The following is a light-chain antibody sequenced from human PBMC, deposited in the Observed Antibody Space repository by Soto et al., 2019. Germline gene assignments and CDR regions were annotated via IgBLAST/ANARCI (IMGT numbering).Light chain of an antibody. V-gene: IGKV1-5*01. CDR2: DAS. CDR1: QSISSW. CDR3: QQYNSYPWT. Sequence: DIQMTQSPSPLSASVGDRVTITCRASQSISSWLAWYQQKPGKAPKLLIFDASTLESGVPSRFSGSGSGTEFTLTIRSLQPDDFAAYYCQQYNSYPWTFGQGTKVEVK. J-gene: IGKJ1*01.